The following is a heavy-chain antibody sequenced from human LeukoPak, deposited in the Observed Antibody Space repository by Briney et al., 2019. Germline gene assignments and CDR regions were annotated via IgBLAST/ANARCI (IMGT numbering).Heavy chain of an antibody. CDR1: GFTFTNYA. Sequence: PGGSLTLSCATFGFTFTNYAMTWVRQAPGKGLEWVSGISGSGGSTYYAGSVKGRFTIFRDNSKNTLYLQMNSPRAEDTALYYCAKVNRGFLTKWDLPQPVAFDIWGQGTMVTVSS. D-gene: IGHD1-26*01. CDR3: AKVNRGFLTKWDLPQPVAFDI. CDR2: ISGSGGST. J-gene: IGHJ3*02. V-gene: IGHV3-23*01.